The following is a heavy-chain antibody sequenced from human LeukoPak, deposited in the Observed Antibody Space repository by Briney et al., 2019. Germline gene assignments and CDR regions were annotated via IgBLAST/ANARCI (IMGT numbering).Heavy chain of an antibody. CDR3: ARRTNYDFWADAFDI. J-gene: IGHJ3*02. Sequence: SETLSLTCTVSGGSIHSSNYYWGWIRQPPGKGLEWIGYIYYSGSTNYNPSLKSRVTISVDTSKNQFSLKLSSVTAADTAVYYCARRTNYDFWADAFDIWGQGTMVTVSS. CDR2: IYYSGST. D-gene: IGHD3-3*01. CDR1: GGSIHSSNYY. V-gene: IGHV4-61*05.